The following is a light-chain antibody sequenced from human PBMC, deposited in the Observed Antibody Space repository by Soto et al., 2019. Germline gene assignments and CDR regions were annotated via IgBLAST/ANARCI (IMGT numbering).Light chain of an antibody. CDR1: SNDIGAYDY. J-gene: IGLJ1*01. CDR3: SSLTPSRFYV. V-gene: IGLV2-14*01. Sequence: QSALNQPTSVSGSPGQSITISCTGNSNDIGAYDYVSWYQQHPGKAPRLLIHGVRNRPSGISSRFSASKSGLTASLAISGLQAEDEAEYYWSSLTPSRFYVFRPGRKVSV. CDR2: GVR.